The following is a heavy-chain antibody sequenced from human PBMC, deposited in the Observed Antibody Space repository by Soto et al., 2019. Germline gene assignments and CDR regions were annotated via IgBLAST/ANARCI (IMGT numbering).Heavy chain of an antibody. D-gene: IGHD3-9*01. V-gene: IGHV4-4*02. CDR2: IYHSGST. CDR3: VRGTDCATVDACHRHFDA. J-gene: IGHJ1*01. CDR1: GGSISSSNW. Sequence: SETLSLTCAVSGGSISSSNWWSWVRQPPGKGLEWIGDIYHSGSTNYNPSLKSRVAISVDTSKNQFSLTLSSVTAADTAVYFCVRGTDCATVDACHRHFDAWGQGIPVTGSS.